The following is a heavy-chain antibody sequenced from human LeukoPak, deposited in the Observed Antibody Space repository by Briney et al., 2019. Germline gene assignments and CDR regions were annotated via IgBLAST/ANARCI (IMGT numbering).Heavy chain of an antibody. J-gene: IGHJ5*02. Sequence: GRSLRLSCAASGLTFSSYAMTWVRQAPGKGLEWVSTISDSGGSTYYADSIKGRFTISRDNSKNTLYLQMNSLRVEDTAVYYCAKDAGDSYHWGRGTLVTVSS. CDR3: AKDAGDSYH. V-gene: IGHV3-23*01. CDR1: GLTFSSYA. CDR2: ISDSGGST.